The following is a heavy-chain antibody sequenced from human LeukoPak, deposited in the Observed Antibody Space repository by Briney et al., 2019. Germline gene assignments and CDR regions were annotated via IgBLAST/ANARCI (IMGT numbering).Heavy chain of an antibody. V-gene: IGHV3-66*01. CDR1: GFTFSSYY. Sequence: GGSLRLSCAASGFTFSSYYMSWVRQAPGKGLEWVAVIYSGGSTYYADALKSRFTISRDNSKNTMYLQINTRRAEETPVYYYARERVVRGVIRAFDHWAQGPLVPVSS. J-gene: IGHJ4*02. CDR3: ARERVVRGVIRAFDH. CDR2: IYSGGST. D-gene: IGHD3-10*01.